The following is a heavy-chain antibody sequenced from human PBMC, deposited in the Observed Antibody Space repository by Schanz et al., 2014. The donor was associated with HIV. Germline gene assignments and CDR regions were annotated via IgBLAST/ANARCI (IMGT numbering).Heavy chain of an antibody. D-gene: IGHD3-9*01. CDR1: GYTFTSYG. J-gene: IGHJ6*02. Sequence: QVQLVQSGAEMKKPGASVKVSCKASGYTFTSYGISWVRQAPGQGLEWMGWISAYNGNIFYPKELRGRVTMTTDTSTTTASMELRSLTSDDTAVYFCARSNYDILRERAYYYYYGLDVGGQGTTVTVSS. V-gene: IGHV1-18*01. CDR3: ARSNYDILRERAYYYYYGLDV. CDR2: ISAYNGNI.